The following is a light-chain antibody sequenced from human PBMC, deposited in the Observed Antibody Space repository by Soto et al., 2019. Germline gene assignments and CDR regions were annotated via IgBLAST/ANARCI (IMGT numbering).Light chain of an antibody. J-gene: IGKJ5*01. CDR3: QQYNSRPLT. CDR1: QSVSGD. Sequence: EIVMTQSPGSLSVSPGDTVTLSCRASQSVSGDVAWYQQKPGQSPKLLMFATFNRASGVPPRFSGSGFGTGFTLSISSLQSEDFAIYHCQQYNSRPLTFGQGTRL. V-gene: IGKV3-15*01. CDR2: ATF.